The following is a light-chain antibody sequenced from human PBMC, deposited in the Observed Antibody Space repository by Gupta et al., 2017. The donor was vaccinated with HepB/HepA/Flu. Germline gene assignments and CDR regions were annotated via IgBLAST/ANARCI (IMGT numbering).Light chain of an antibody. CDR3: QQRDNTPWT. CDR1: QSISSY. Sequence: IQMTQSPSSLSASVGDRVTITCRASQSISSYLNWYQQKPGKAPKLLMYAASNLTSGVPSRFSGSGSGTDVTLTISRLQPEDFATYYCQQRDNTPWTFGQGTKVEIK. CDR2: AAS. J-gene: IGKJ1*01. V-gene: IGKV1-39*01.